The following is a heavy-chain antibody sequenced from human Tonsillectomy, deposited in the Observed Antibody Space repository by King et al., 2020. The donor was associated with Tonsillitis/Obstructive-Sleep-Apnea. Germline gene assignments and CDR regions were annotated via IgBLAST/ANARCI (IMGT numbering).Heavy chain of an antibody. V-gene: IGHV4-34*01. CDR2: INHSGST. J-gene: IGHJ6*02. CDR3: ASSIVGATTDHYYYGMDV. Sequence: VQLQQWGAGLLKPSETLSLTCAVYGGSFSGYYWSWIRQPPGKGLEWIGEINHSGSTNYNPSLKSRVTISVDTSKNQFSLKLSSVTAADTAVYYCASSIVGATTDHYYYGMDVWGQGTTVTVSS. D-gene: IGHD1-26*01. CDR1: GGSFSGYY.